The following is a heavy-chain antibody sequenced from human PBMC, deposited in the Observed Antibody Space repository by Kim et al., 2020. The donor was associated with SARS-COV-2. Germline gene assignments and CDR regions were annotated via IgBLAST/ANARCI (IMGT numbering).Heavy chain of an antibody. V-gene: IGHV4-34*01. CDR3: ARAQRGRSYYGMDV. Sequence: SETLSLTCAVYGGSFSGYYWSWIRQPPGKGLEWIGEINNSGSTNYNPSLKSRVTISVDTSKNQFSLQLSSVTAADTAVYYCARAQRGRSYYGMDVWGQGTTVTVSS. D-gene: IGHD3-10*01. J-gene: IGHJ6*02. CDR1: GGSFSGYY. CDR2: INNSGST.